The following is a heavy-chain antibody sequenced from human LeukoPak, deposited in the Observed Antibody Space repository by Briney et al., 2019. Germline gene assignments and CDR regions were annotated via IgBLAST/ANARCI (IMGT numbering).Heavy chain of an antibody. CDR3: ARFRYGSGNQDCGMDV. CDR1: GYTFTSYA. Sequence: ASVKVSCKASGYTFTSYAMHWVRQAPGQRLEWMGWINAGNGNTKYSQKFQGRVTITRDTSASTAYMELSRLRSEDTGVYYCARFRYGSGNQDCGMDVWVKGTTVTVSS. D-gene: IGHD3-10*01. J-gene: IGHJ6*04. CDR2: INAGNGNT. V-gene: IGHV1-3*01.